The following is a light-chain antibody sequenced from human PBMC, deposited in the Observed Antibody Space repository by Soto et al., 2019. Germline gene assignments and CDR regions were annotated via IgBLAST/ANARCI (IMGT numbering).Light chain of an antibody. CDR2: EVS. J-gene: IGLJ3*02. V-gene: IGLV2-14*01. Sequence: QSALTQPASVSGSPGQSITISCTGTSSDIGSNNYVSWFQQRPGKAPTLIIYEVSNRPSGLSNHFSGSKSGNTASLTISGLLPEDEADYYCSSYTTTPLLFAGGTKLTLL. CDR3: SSYTTTPLL. CDR1: SSDIGSNNY.